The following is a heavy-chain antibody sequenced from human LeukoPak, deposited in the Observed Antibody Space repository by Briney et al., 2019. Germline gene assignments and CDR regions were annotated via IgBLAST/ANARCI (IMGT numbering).Heavy chain of an antibody. D-gene: IGHD6-19*01. CDR3: ARDLSLAVPVQGY. CDR1: GYTFTGYY. Sequence: ASVKVSCKASGYTFTGYYMHWVRQAPGQGLEWMGWINPNSGGTNYAQKFQGRVTMTGDTSISTAYMELSRRRSDDTAVYYCARDLSLAVPVQGYWGQGTLVTVSS. V-gene: IGHV1-2*02. CDR2: INPNSGGT. J-gene: IGHJ4*02.